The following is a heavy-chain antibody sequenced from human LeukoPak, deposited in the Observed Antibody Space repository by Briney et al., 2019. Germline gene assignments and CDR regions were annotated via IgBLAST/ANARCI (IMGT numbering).Heavy chain of an antibody. V-gene: IGHV4-30-4*08. Sequence: SGTLSLSCAVSSVSISSGDYYWSWIGQRPGKGLVWVGCIYYSGSTYYNPSLKSRVTIAVDTSKNQFSLKLSYVTSADTAVYYCARLSWFGQGTPNPIRYYYYYMDVWGKGTTVTVSS. CDR3: ARLSWFGQGTPNPIRYYYYYMDV. J-gene: IGHJ6*03. CDR2: IYYSGST. D-gene: IGHD3-10*01. CDR1: SVSISSGDYY.